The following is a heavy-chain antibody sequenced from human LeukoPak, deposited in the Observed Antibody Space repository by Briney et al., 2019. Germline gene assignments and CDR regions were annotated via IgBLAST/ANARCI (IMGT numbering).Heavy chain of an antibody. D-gene: IGHD2-2*01. J-gene: IGHJ5*02. CDR3: ARDPSDIVVVPAGNWFDP. Sequence: GGSLRLSCAASGFTFNSYGMHWVRQVPGKGLDWVAFIRYDGSEKYYADSVKGRFTISRDNSENTLYLQMNSLRAEDTAVYYCARDPSDIVVVPAGNWFDPWGQGTLVTVSS. V-gene: IGHV3-30*02. CDR2: IRYDGSEK. CDR1: GFTFNSYG.